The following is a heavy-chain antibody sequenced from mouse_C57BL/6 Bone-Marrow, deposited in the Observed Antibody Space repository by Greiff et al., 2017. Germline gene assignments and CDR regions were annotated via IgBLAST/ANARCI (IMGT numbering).Heavy chain of an antibody. V-gene: IGHV1-50*01. D-gene: IGHD1-1*01. CDR1: GYTFTSYW. CDR3: ARAAITTVVGWYFDV. J-gene: IGHJ1*03. CDR2: IDPSDSYT. Sequence: QVQLQQPGAELVKPGASVKLSCKASGYTFTSYWMQWVKQRPGQGLEWIGEIDPSDSYTNYNQKFKGKATLTVDTSSSTAYMQLSSLTSEDSAVYYGARAAITTVVGWYFDVWGTGTTVTVSS.